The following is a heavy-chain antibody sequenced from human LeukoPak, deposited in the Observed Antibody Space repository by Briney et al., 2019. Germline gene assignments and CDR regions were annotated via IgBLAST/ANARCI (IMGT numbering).Heavy chain of an antibody. CDR3: ARFLDYDSRVAVDAFDI. J-gene: IGHJ3*02. CDR2: ISGSGGST. D-gene: IGHD3-22*01. V-gene: IGHV3-23*01. Sequence: PGGSLRLSCAASGFRFNTYWMSWVRQAPGKGLEWVSAISGSGGSTYYADSVKGRFTISRDNSKNTLYLQMNSLRAEDTAVYYCARFLDYDSRVAVDAFDIWGQGTMVTVSS. CDR1: GFRFNTYW.